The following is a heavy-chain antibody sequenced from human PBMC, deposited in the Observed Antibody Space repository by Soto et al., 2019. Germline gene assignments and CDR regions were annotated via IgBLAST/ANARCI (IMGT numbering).Heavy chain of an antibody. CDR2: IIPILGIA. CDR3: GRDPLVAVTKVQRNDS. CDR1: GGTFSSYT. D-gene: IGHD2-21*02. Sequence: QVQLVQSGAEVKKPGSSVKVSCKASGGTFSSYTISWVRQAPGQGLEWMGRIIPILGIANYAQKFQGRVTIPADKSTSTAYMELSSLGSEDTAVYYCGRDPLVAVTKVQRNDSWGQGTLVTVSS. J-gene: IGHJ4*02. V-gene: IGHV1-69*08.